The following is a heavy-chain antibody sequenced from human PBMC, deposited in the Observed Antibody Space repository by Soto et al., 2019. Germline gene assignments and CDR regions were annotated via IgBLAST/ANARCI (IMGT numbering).Heavy chain of an antibody. J-gene: IGHJ1*01. CDR2: ISAYNGNT. V-gene: IGHV1-18*01. CDR1: GYTFTRYG. D-gene: IGHD6-19*01. Sequence: ASVKVSCKASGYTFTRYGISWVRQAPGQGLEWMGWISAYNGNTNYAQKLQGRVTMTTDTSTSTAYMELRSLRSDDTAVYYCAWGIAVAGPFPEYFQHWGQGTLVTVSS. CDR3: AWGIAVAGPFPEYFQH.